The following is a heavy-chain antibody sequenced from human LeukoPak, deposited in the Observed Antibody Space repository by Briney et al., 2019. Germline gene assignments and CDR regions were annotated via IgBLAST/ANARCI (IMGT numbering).Heavy chain of an antibody. Sequence: SETLSLTCTVSGGSISPYHWSWIRQPPGKGLEWIGYIYYTGSTNYNPSLKSRVTISVDTSKNQFSLKLSSVTAADTAVYYCARHVSGDYSNFDYWGQGTLVTVSS. CDR1: GGSISPYH. J-gene: IGHJ4*02. CDR2: IYYTGST. V-gene: IGHV4-59*08. D-gene: IGHD4-17*01. CDR3: ARHVSGDYSNFDY.